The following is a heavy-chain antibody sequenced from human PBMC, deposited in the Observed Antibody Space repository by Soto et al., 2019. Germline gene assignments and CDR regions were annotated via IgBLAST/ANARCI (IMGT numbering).Heavy chain of an antibody. Sequence: EVQLVESGGGLVKPGGSLRLSCAASGFTFSSYSMNWVRQAPGKGLEWFSSISSSSSYIYYEDSVKGRFTISRDNAKNSRYLQMNSLRAEDTAVYYCARDWGDGYKPDAFDIWGQGTMVTVSS. CDR1: GFTFSSYS. CDR2: ISSSSSYI. V-gene: IGHV3-21*01. D-gene: IGHD5-12*01. J-gene: IGHJ3*02. CDR3: ARDWGDGYKPDAFDI.